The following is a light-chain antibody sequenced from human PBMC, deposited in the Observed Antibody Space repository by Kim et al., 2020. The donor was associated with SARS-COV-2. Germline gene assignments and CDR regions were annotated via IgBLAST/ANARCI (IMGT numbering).Light chain of an antibody. J-gene: IGKJ1*01. V-gene: IGKV1-5*03. Sequence: ASVGDRVTITCRASQSISSWLAWYQQKPGKAPKLLIYKASSVESGVPSRFSGSGSGTEFTLTISSLQPDDFATYYCQQYNSYPWTFGQGTKVDIK. CDR3: QQYNSYPWT. CDR2: KAS. CDR1: QSISSW.